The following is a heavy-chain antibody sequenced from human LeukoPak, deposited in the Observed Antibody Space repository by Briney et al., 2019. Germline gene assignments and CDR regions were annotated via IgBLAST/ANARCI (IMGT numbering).Heavy chain of an antibody. CDR3: VSYPTYGDYAAIPVY. J-gene: IGHJ4*02. V-gene: IGHV4-61*02. CDR2: IYTSGST. Sequence: SQTLSLTCTVSGGSISSGSYYWSWIRQPAGKGLEWIGRIYTSGSTNYNPSLKSRVTISVDTSKNQFSLKLSSVTAADTAVYYCVSYPTYGDYAAIPVYWGQGTLVTVSS. CDR1: GGSISSGSYY. D-gene: IGHD4-17*01.